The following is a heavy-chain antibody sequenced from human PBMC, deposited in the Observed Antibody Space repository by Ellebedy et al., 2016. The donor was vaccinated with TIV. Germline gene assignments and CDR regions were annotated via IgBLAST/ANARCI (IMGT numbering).Heavy chain of an antibody. J-gene: IGHJ4*02. CDR2: IYYSGST. Sequence: MPSETLSLTYTVSGGSISSSSYYWGWIRQPPGKGLEWIGSIYYSGSTYYNPSLKSRVTISVDTSKNQFSLKLSSVTAADTAVYYCARFHSGSYYFDYWGQGTLVTVSS. D-gene: IGHD1-26*01. V-gene: IGHV4-39*01. CDR1: GGSISSSSYY. CDR3: ARFHSGSYYFDY.